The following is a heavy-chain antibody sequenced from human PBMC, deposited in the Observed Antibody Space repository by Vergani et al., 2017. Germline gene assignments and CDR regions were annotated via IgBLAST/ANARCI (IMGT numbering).Heavy chain of an antibody. D-gene: IGHD1-26*01. CDR3: ARPDTGSYRSRPFHI. Sequence: QVQLVQSGAEVKKPGASVKVSCKASGYTFTSYYMYWVRQAPGQGLEWMGIINPSGCSRRYAQKFQGRVTMTRDRSTSTVYMELSSLRSEETAVYYCARPDTGSYRSRPFHIWGQGTTVTVSS. CDR2: INPSGCSR. V-gene: IGHV1-46*01. J-gene: IGHJ3*02. CDR1: GYTFTSYY.